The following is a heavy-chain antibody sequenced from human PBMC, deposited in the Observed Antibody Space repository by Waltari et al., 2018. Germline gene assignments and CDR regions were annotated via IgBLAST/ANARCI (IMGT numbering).Heavy chain of an antibody. CDR3: ARGLGATKGYFDY. V-gene: IGHV3-53*01. Sequence: EVQLVESGGGLIQPGGSLRLSCAASGFTVSSNYMSWVRQAPGKGLEWVSVIYSGGSTYYADSVKGRFTISRDNSKNTLYLQMNSLRAEDTAVYYCARGLGATKGYFDYWGQGTLVTVSS. D-gene: IGHD1-26*01. CDR2: IYSGGST. CDR1: GFTVSSNY. J-gene: IGHJ4*02.